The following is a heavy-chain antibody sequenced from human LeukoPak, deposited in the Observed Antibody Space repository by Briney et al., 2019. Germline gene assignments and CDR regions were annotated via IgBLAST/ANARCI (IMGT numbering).Heavy chain of an antibody. Sequence: GGSLRLSCAASGFTFSSYAMSWVRQAPGKGLVWVSRINIDGSSTSYADSVKGRFTISRDNAKTTLYLQMNSLRAEDTAVYYCARGTVAPDYWGQGTLVTVSS. CDR1: GFTFSSYA. CDR3: ARGTVAPDY. V-gene: IGHV3-74*01. D-gene: IGHD1-1*01. CDR2: INIDGSST. J-gene: IGHJ4*02.